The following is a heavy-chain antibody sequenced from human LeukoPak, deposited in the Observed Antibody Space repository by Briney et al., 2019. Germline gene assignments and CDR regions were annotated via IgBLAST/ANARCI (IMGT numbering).Heavy chain of an antibody. Sequence: PSETLSLTCSVSGGSISSLYWSWIRQPPGKGLEWIGYIYYTGSTDYNPSLRSRVTMSVDTSRNQFSLKLTSVTAADTAVYYCARESKSYDGSGFYHDYGGQGTLVAVSS. CDR3: ARESKSYDGSGFYHDY. CDR2: IYYTGST. D-gene: IGHD3-22*01. CDR1: GGSISSLY. J-gene: IGHJ4*02. V-gene: IGHV4-59*12.